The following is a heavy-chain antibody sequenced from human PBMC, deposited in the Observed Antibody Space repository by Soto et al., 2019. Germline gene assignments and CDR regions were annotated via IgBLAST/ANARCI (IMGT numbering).Heavy chain of an antibody. D-gene: IGHD3-10*01. V-gene: IGHV3-30*18. CDR1: GFSFSSYG. CDR3: SKEARYYAGSGRPGS. J-gene: IGHJ5*02. CDR2: ILHDGSKE. Sequence: QVQLVESGGGVVQPGRSLRLSCAASGFSFSSYGMHWVRQAPGKGLEWVAIILHDGSKEYYSDSVKGRFTISRDNSKNTVYLKMNSLRVEDTAMYYCSKEARYYAGSGRPGSWGLGTLVTVSS.